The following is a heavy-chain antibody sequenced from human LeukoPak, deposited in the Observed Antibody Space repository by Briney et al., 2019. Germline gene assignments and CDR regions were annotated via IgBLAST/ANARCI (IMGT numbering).Heavy chain of an antibody. J-gene: IGHJ6*03. V-gene: IGHV3-9*01. CDR2: ISWNSGSI. CDR1: GFTFDDYA. D-gene: IGHD2-15*01. CDR3: AKDGGREKYYYMDV. Sequence: RSGGSLRLSCAASGFTFDDYAMHWVRQAPGKGLEWVSGISWNSGSIGYADSVKGRFTISRDNAKNSLYLQMNSLRAEDTALCYCAKDGGREKYYYMDVWGKGTTVTVSS.